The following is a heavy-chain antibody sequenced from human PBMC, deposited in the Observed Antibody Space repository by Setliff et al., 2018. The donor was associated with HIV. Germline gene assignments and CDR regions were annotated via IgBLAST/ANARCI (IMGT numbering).Heavy chain of an antibody. V-gene: IGHV1-2*02. CDR1: GYTFSDHY. J-gene: IGHJ4*02. CDR3: ARDSGTNDHFLSPYYGALDF. CDR2: INPRSGVT. Sequence: ASVKVSCKSSGYTFSDHYIHWVRQAPGQGLQWMGWINPRSGVTKYAQRFQGRFIMTTDTTINTLYMELERLTSDDTALYYCARDSGTNDHFLSPYYGALDFWGLGTLVTVSS. D-gene: IGHD3-3*02.